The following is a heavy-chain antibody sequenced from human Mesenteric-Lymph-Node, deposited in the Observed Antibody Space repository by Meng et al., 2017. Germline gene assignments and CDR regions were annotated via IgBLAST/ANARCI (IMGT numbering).Heavy chain of an antibody. Sequence: GGSLRLSCAASGFTFSSYGMHWVRQAPGKGLEWVAVTWYDGSNKYYADSVKGRFTISRDNSKNTLYLQMNSLRAEDTAVYYCARDPSTYYGSGSYVDYWGQGTLVTVSS. CDR3: ARDPSTYYGSGSYVDY. CDR2: TWYDGSNK. CDR1: GFTFSSYG. V-gene: IGHV3-33*01. D-gene: IGHD3-10*01. J-gene: IGHJ4*02.